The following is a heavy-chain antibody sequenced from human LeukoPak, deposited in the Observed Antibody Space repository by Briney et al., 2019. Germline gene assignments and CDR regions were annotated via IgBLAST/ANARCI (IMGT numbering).Heavy chain of an antibody. J-gene: IGHJ4*02. CDR1: GYTFTSYD. V-gene: IGHV1-8*01. D-gene: IGHD3-9*01. CDR2: MNPNSGNT. CDR3: ARVWDYDILTGYYC. Sequence: ASVKVSCKASGYTFTSYDINWVRQATGQGLEWVGWMNPNSGNTGYAQKFQGRGTMTRNTSISTAYMELSSLRSEDTAVYYCARVWDYDILTGYYCWGQGTLVTVSS.